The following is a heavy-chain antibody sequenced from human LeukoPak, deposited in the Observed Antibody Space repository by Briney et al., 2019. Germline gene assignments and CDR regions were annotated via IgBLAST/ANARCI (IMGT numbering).Heavy chain of an antibody. CDR2: TYYTGTT. CDR1: GGSTISHY. Sequence: SETLSLTCTVSGGSTISHYWSWLRQPPGKGLEWIAYTYYTGTTNYNPSLKSRVTISIDTSKDQFFLRLSSVTAADTAVYYCAGLRSRAFDIWGPGTMVSVSS. V-gene: IGHV4-59*08. J-gene: IGHJ3*02. CDR3: AGLRSRAFDI. D-gene: IGHD6-6*01.